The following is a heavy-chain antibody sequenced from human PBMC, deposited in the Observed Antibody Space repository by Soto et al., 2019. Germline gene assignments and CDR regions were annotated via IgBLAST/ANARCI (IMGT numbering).Heavy chain of an antibody. CDR3: ARDLWGYCGTDCYPLDV. D-gene: IGHD2-21*02. CDR1: GGSINNGDYY. CDR2: IYYSGST. J-gene: IGHJ6*02. V-gene: IGHV4-30-4*01. Sequence: SETLSLTCTVSGGSINNGDYYWSWIRHPPEKGLEWIGYIYYSGSTYYNPSLKSRVTISVDTSMNQFSLNLNSVTAADTAVYYCARDLWGYCGTDCYPLDVWGQGTTVT.